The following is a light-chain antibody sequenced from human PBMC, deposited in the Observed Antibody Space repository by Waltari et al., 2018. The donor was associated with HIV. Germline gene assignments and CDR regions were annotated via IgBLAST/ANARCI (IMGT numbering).Light chain of an antibody. Sequence: QSALTQPASVSGSPGQSITISCTGTSSDVGGYNSVSWYQLHPGKAPKLMIYAVSTRPSGVSNRFSGSKSDNTASLTISGLQAEDEADYYCSSYTSTSTVYVFGTGTEVTVL. CDR1: SSDVGGYNS. V-gene: IGLV2-14*03. J-gene: IGLJ1*01. CDR2: AVS. CDR3: SSYTSTSTVYV.